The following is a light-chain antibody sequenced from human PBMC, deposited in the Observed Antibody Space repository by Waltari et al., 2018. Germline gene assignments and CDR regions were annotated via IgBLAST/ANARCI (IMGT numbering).Light chain of an antibody. CDR2: WGS. CDR3: MQGLQSPT. J-gene: IGKJ4*01. CDR1: QSHLHSDGNTY. Sequence: DIVMTQSPLSLPVTPGEAASISFRSKQSHLHSDGNTYLDWYLQRPGQSPQLLIYWGSNRASGVPDRFSGSGSGTDFTLKISRVEADDVGIYYCMQGLQSPTFGGGTKVEIK. V-gene: IGKV2-28*01.